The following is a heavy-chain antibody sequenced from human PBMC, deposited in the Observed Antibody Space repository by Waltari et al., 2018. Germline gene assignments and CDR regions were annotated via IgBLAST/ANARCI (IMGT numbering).Heavy chain of an antibody. J-gene: IGHJ6*02. V-gene: IGHV1-46*01. CDR1: GYTFTSYY. D-gene: IGHD3-16*01. Sequence: QVQLVQSGAEVKKPGASVKVSCKASGYTFTSYYMHWVRQAPGQGLEWMGIINPSGGSTRYAQKVQGRVTMTRETSTSTVYMELSSLRAEDTAVYYCAREKVGEEVYYYYYGMDVWGQGTTVTVSS. CDR2: INPSGGST. CDR3: AREKVGEEVYYYYYGMDV.